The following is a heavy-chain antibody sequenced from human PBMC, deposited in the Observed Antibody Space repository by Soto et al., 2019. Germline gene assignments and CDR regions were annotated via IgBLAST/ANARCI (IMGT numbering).Heavy chain of an antibody. Sequence: SLRLSCAASGFTFDDYAMHWVRQAPGKGLEWVSGISWNSGSIGYADSVKGRFTISRDNAKNSLYLQMNSLRAEDTALYYCAKDIAARPPYYYGMDVWGQGTTVTVSS. CDR3: AKDIAARPPYYYGMDV. J-gene: IGHJ6*02. CDR1: GFTFDDYA. V-gene: IGHV3-9*01. D-gene: IGHD6-6*01. CDR2: ISWNSGSI.